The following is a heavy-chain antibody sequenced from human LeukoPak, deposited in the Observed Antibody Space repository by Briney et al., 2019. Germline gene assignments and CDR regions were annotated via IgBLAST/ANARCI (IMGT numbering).Heavy chain of an antibody. CDR3: AKVPSRVCSSTSCYPDY. CDR1: GFTFSSYA. D-gene: IGHD2-2*01. V-gene: IGHV3-23*01. J-gene: IGHJ4*02. CDR2: ISGSGGST. Sequence: GGSLRLSCAASGFTFSSYAMSWVRQAPGKGLEWVSAISGSGGSTYYADSVKGRFTISRDNSKNTLYLQMNSLRAEDTAVYYCAKVPSRVCSSTSCYPDYWGQGTLVTVSS.